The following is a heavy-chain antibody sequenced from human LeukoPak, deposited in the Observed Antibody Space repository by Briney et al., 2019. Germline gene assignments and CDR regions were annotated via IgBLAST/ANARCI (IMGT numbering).Heavy chain of an antibody. CDR1: GGSFSGYY. Sequence: PSETLSLTCAVYGGSFSGYYWSWIRQPPGKGLEWIGEINHSGSTNYNPSLKSRVTISVDTSKNQFSLKLSSVTAADTAVYYCARVRAAAGPRTNYYYYMDVWGKGTTATVSS. CDR3: ARVRAAAGPRTNYYYYMDV. V-gene: IGHV4-34*01. D-gene: IGHD6-13*01. J-gene: IGHJ6*03. CDR2: INHSGST.